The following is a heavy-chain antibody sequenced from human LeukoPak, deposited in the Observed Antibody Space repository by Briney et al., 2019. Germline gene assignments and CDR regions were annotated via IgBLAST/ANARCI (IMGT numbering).Heavy chain of an antibody. J-gene: IGHJ4*02. CDR3: AKDRFPREHYYFDY. CDR2: IKAKAHGGTI. Sequence: GGSLRLSCAASGFTFINAWMAWVRQAPGNWLEWVGRIKAKAHGGTIEYAAPVKCRFTISRDDSKNTLYLQMNSLRAEDTAVYYCAKDRFPREHYYFDYWGQGTLVTVSS. D-gene: IGHD1/OR15-1a*01. V-gene: IGHV3-15*01. CDR1: GFTFINAW.